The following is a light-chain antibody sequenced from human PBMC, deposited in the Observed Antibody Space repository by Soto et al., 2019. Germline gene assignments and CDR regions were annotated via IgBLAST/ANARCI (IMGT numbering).Light chain of an antibody. CDR3: QQYYTLPLT. CDR2: DVS. CDR1: QNISSY. J-gene: IGKJ4*01. Sequence: IVFTQSPATLSLSPGKRATLSCRASQNISSYLIWYQQKPGQAPRLLIYDVSNRATGIPARFSGSGSGTLFTLSISSLQAEDVAVYYCQQYYTLPLTFGGGTKVDIK. V-gene: IGKV3-11*01.